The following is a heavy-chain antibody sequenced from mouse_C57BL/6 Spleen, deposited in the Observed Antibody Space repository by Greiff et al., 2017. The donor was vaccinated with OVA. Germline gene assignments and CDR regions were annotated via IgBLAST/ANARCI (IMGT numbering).Heavy chain of an antibody. CDR3: AIRPIYYGNSGPLDY. Sequence: VQLQQSGAELVKPGASVKLSCTASGFNIKDYYMHWVKQRTEQGLEWIGRIDPEDGETKYAPKFQGEATITADTSSNTADLPLSSLTSEDTAVYYCAIRPIYYGNSGPLDYWGQGTTLTVAS. D-gene: IGHD2-1*01. V-gene: IGHV14-2*01. CDR1: GFNIKDYY. CDR2: IDPEDGET. J-gene: IGHJ2*01.